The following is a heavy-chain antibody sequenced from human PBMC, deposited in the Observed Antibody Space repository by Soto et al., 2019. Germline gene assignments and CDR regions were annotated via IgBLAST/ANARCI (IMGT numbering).Heavy chain of an antibody. D-gene: IGHD2-2*01. V-gene: IGHV3-7*01. CDR2: IDQDGNEK. J-gene: IGHJ4*02. CDR3: AREPDTIAAFDY. Sequence: EVQLVESGGGLVQPGGSLRLSCAASGVTFSRYWMSWVRQAPGKGLEWVANIDQDGNEKYYVDSVKGRFTISRDNAKNSLYLHMNSLSTDDTAVYYCAREPDTIAAFDYWGQGTLVTVSS. CDR1: GVTFSRYW.